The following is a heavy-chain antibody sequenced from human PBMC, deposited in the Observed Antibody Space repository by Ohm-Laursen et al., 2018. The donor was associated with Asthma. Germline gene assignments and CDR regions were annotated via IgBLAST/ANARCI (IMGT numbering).Heavy chain of an antibody. J-gene: IGHJ4*02. D-gene: IGHD3-22*01. V-gene: IGHV3-21*01. CDR1: GFTFSTYG. Sequence: SLRLSCTASGFTFSTYGMHWVRQAPGKGLEWVSSISRSSDYIHYADSVKGRFTISRDNAKNSLYLQMNSLRAEDTAVYYCARDLRATDYYDSSGYYDYWGQGTLVTVSS. CDR3: ARDLRATDYYDSSGYYDY. CDR2: ISRSSDYI.